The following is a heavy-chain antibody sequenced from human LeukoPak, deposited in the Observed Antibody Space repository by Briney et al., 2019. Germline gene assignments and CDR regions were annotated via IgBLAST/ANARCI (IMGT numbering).Heavy chain of an antibody. V-gene: IGHV3-74*01. CDR2: INTDGSST. CDR3: ARGGIAARVTWFDP. CDR1: GFTFSSYW. J-gene: IGHJ5*02. Sequence: GGSLRLSCAASGFTFSSYWMHWVRQAPGKGLVWVSRINTDGSSTSYADSMKGRFTISRDNAKNTLYLQMNSLRAEDTAVYYCARGGIAARVTWFDPWGQGTLVTVSS. D-gene: IGHD6-6*01.